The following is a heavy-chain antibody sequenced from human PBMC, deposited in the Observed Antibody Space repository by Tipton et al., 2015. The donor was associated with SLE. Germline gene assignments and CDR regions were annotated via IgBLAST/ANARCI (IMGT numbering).Heavy chain of an antibody. CDR2: IYHTGTT. D-gene: IGHD2-15*01. CDR1: GFSISSGSY. CDR3: ARDRVGGGGHFDY. Sequence: TLSLTCAVSGFSISSGSYWAWLRQPPGKGLEWIGTIYHTGTTYYKPSLNSRVTISVDTSKNQFSLKLSSVTAADTAVYYCARDRVGGGGHFDYWGQGTLVTVSS. J-gene: IGHJ4*02. V-gene: IGHV4-38-2*02.